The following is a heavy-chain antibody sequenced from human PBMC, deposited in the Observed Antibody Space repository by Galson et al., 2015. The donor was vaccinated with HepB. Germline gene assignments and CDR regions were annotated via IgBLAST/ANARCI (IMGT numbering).Heavy chain of an antibody. V-gene: IGHV3-30*18. CDR1: GFTFSSYD. CDR2: ISNDGSGE. CDR3: AKRAQYSSTWGRTRFSSYFYMDV. J-gene: IGHJ6*03. D-gene: IGHD6-13*01. Sequence: SLRLSCAASGFTFSSYDMHWVRQAPHKGLGWVARISNDGSGEYYADSAKGRFIISRDNSQNTLYLQMNSLRAEDTAVYYCAKRAQYSSTWGRTRFSSYFYMDVWGQGTTVTVSS.